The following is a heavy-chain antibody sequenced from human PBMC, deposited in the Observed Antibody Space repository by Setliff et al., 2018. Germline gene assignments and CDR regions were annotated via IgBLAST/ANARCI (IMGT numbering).Heavy chain of an antibody. CDR3: ARAVSGYDYHYFDK. V-gene: IGHV1-2*02. Sequence: VASVKVSCKASGYTFTGYYMHWVRQAPGQGLEWMGWMNPNTGGTTYAQAFQARITMTRDTSISTAYMELSRLTSDDSAVYYCARAVSGYDYHYFDKWGQGTLVTVSS. J-gene: IGHJ4*02. CDR2: MNPNTGGT. D-gene: IGHD5-12*01. CDR1: GYTFTGYY.